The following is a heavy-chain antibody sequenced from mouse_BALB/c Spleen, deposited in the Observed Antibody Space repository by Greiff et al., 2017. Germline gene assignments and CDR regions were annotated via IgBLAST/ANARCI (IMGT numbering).Heavy chain of an antibody. CDR1: GFNIKDTY. CDR2: IDPANGNT. J-gene: IGHJ2*01. Sequence: EVKLQESGAELVKPGASVKLSCTASGFNIKDTYMHWVKQRPEQGLEWIGRIDPANGNTKYDPKFQGKATITADTSSNTAYLQLSSLTSEDTAVYYCASGYGYAAYYFDYWGQGTTLTVSS. D-gene: IGHD2-2*01. CDR3: ASGYGYAAYYFDY. V-gene: IGHV14-3*02.